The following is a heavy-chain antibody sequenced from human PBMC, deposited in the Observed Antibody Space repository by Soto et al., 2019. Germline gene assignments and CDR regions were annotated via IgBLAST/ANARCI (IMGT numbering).Heavy chain of an antibody. CDR3: ASAGWSVSFDI. Sequence: GSLRLSCAASGFTFSSYSMNWVRQAPGKGLEWVSSISSSSSYIYYADSMKGRFTISRDNAKNSLYLQMNSLRAEDTAVYYCASAGWSVSFDIWGQGTMFTVSS. D-gene: IGHD6-19*01. J-gene: IGHJ3*02. CDR2: ISSSSSYI. CDR1: GFTFSSYS. V-gene: IGHV3-21*01.